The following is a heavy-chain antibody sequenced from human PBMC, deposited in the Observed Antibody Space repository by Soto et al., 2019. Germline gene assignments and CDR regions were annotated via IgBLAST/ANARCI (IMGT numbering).Heavy chain of an antibody. Sequence: GESLKISCKGSGYSFTSYWISWVRQMPGKGLEWMGRIDPSDSYTNYSPSFQGHVTISADKSISTAYLQWSSLKASDTAMYYCASGSSSYKYYYGMDVWGQGTTVTASS. CDR1: GYSFTSYW. V-gene: IGHV5-10-1*01. CDR3: ASGSSSYKYYYGMDV. CDR2: IDPSDSYT. J-gene: IGHJ6*02. D-gene: IGHD6-6*01.